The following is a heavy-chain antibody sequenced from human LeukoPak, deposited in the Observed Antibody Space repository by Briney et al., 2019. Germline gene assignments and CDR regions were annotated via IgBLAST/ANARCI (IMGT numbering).Heavy chain of an antibody. D-gene: IGHD5/OR15-5a*01. V-gene: IGHV3-30*02. CDR2: IRNDGSNK. Sequence: PGGSLRLSCAASGFTFSTYGLHWVRQALGKGLEWVAFIRNDGSNKYYADSVKGRFTISRDNSRNTLSLQMDSLRVEDTAVYYCAKIEVSATLDYWGQGTPVTVSS. J-gene: IGHJ4*02. CDR1: GFTFSTYG. CDR3: AKIEVSATLDY.